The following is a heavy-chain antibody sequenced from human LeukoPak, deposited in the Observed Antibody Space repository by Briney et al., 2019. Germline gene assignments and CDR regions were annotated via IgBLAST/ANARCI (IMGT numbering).Heavy chain of an antibody. CDR3: ARDGGYSYGYQF. J-gene: IGHJ4*02. V-gene: IGHV4-61*01. Sequence: SETLSLTCTVSGGSVSSGSYYWSWIRQPPGKGLEWVGYIYYSGSTNYNPSLKSRVTISLDTSKNQFSLNLSSVTAADTAVYYCARDGGYSYGYQFWGQGTLVTVSS. CDR2: IYYSGST. D-gene: IGHD5-18*01. CDR1: GGSVSSGSYY.